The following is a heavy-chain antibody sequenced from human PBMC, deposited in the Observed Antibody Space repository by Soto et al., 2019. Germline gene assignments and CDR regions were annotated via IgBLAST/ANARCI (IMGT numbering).Heavy chain of an antibody. CDR1: AYTFPTDA. V-gene: IGHV1-3*01. Sequence: GASVKVSCKASAYTFPTDAIHWVRQAPGQRLEWMGWISAATGNTKYSQKFQDRVTITRDTAANTAYMEMRSLRSEDTAIYYCACAEAPYSYLASWGQGTLVTVSS. CDR3: ACAEAPYSYLAS. J-gene: IGHJ5*02. D-gene: IGHD5-18*01. CDR2: ISAATGNT.